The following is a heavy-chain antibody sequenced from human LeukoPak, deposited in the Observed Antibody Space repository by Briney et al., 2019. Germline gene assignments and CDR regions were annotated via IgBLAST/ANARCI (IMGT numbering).Heavy chain of an antibody. V-gene: IGHV3-48*02. CDR2: ITASGTAM. D-gene: IGHD1-26*01. CDR1: GLTFSSYS. CDR3: ASSGSYRFDY. J-gene: IGHJ4*02. Sequence: GGSLRLSCEASGLTFSSYSMNWVRQAPGKGLEWVSHITASGTAMFYADSVKGRFTISRDNAKNSLYLQMNSLRDEDTAVYYCASSGSYRFDYWGQGTLVTVSS.